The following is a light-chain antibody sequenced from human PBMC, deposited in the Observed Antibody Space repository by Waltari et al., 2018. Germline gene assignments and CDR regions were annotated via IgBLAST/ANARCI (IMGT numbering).Light chain of an antibody. J-gene: IGLJ3*02. CDR3: LLHFGGDQLV. CDR1: TGAVAGDFY. Sequence: QTVVTQEPSLTVSPGGTVTLTCASSTGAVAGDFYPSWFQQMPGQAPRALNFGSTNKYSWTPARFSGSLLGGKAALTLSGAQPEDEADYYCLLHFGGDQLVFGGGTKLTVL. V-gene: IGLV7-43*01. CDR2: GST.